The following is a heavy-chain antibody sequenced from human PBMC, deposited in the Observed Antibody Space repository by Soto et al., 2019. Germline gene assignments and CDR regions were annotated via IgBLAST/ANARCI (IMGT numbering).Heavy chain of an antibody. CDR2: IYWDDDK. CDR1: GFSLSTSGVG. J-gene: IGHJ3*02. Sequence: QITLKESGPTLVKPTQPLTLTCTFSGFSLSTSGVGVGWILQPPGKALEWVTLIYWDDDKRYSPSLKSRITITMDTANSQVVLTMSNMDPVDTGTYYCARHIPSGYNHGSDIWGQGTKVTVSS. D-gene: IGHD3-9*01. V-gene: IGHV2-5*02. CDR3: ARHIPSGYNHGSDI.